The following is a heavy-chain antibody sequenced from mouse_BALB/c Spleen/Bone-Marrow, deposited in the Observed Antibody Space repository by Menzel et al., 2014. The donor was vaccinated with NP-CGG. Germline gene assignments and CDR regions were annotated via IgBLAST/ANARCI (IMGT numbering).Heavy chain of an antibody. CDR1: GYTFTSYW. J-gene: IGHJ3*01. V-gene: IGHV1-69*02. CDR3: ARSDYDYDGAY. CDR2: IDPSDSYT. Sequence: VQLQQSGAELVKPGASVKLSCKASGYTFTSYWMHWVKQRPGQGLEWIGEIDPSDSYTNYNQKFKGKATLTVDKSSSTAYMQLSSLTSEDSAVYYCARSDYDYDGAYWGQGTLVTVSA. D-gene: IGHD2-4*01.